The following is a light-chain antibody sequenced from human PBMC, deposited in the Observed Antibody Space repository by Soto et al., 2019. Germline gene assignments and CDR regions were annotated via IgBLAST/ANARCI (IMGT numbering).Light chain of an antibody. CDR1: QSVSSSY. CDR3: QQYNDWPFT. Sequence: EIVLTQSPGTLSLYPGERATLSCRASQSVSSSYLAWYQQKPGQAPRLLIYGASSRATGIPDRFSGSGSGTDFTLTISRLEPEDFAVYYCQQYNDWPFTFGPGTKVDIK. CDR2: GAS. V-gene: IGKV3-20*01. J-gene: IGKJ3*01.